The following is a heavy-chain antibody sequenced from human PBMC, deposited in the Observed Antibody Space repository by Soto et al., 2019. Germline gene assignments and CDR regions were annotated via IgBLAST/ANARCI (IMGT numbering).Heavy chain of an antibody. Sequence: QVQLVESGGGVVQPGKSLRLSCAASGFTFSSYGMHWVRQAPGKGLEWVAVIWYDGSNKYYADSVKGRFTISRDNSKNNLYLQMNSLRAEDTAVYYCARETYGAYYFDYWGQGTLVTVSS. CDR1: GFTFSSYG. V-gene: IGHV3-33*01. CDR2: IWYDGSNK. D-gene: IGHD4-17*01. J-gene: IGHJ4*02. CDR3: ARETYGAYYFDY.